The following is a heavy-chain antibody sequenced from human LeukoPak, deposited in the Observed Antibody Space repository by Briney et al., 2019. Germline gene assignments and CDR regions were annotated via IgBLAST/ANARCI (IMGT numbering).Heavy chain of an antibody. D-gene: IGHD3-22*01. CDR1: GGTFSSYA. Sequence: GASVKVSCKASGGTFSSYAISWVRQAPGQGLEWMGGIIPIFGTANYAQKFQGRVTITADESTSTAYMELSSLRSDDTAVYYCARDVTVYDRSLDYWGQGTLVTVSS. CDR3: ARDVTVYDRSLDY. V-gene: IGHV1-69*01. J-gene: IGHJ4*02. CDR2: IIPIFGTA.